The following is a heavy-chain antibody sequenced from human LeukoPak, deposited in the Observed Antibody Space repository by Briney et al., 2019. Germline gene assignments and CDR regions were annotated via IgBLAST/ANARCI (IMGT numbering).Heavy chain of an antibody. CDR3: ARGRDIVAPAFDY. Sequence: SVKVSCKASGGTFSSYAISWVRQAPGQGLEWMGGIIPIFGTANYAQKFQGRVTITTDESTSTAYMELSSLRSEDTAVYYCARGRDIVAPAFDYWGQGTLVTVSS. D-gene: IGHD5-12*01. CDR1: GGTFSSYA. J-gene: IGHJ4*02. V-gene: IGHV1-69*05. CDR2: IIPIFGTA.